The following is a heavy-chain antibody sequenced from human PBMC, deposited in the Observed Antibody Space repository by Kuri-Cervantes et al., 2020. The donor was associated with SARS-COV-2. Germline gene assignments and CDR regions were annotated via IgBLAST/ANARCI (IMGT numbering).Heavy chain of an antibody. CDR3: AKDAEQWLVPERNWFDP. CDR1: GFTFSSYW. Sequence: GGSLRLSCAASGFTFSSYWMSWVRQAPGKGLEWVAFIRYDGSNKYYADSVKGRFTISRDNSKNTLYLQMNSLRAEDTAVYYCAKDAEQWLVPERNWFDPWGQGTLVTVSS. CDR2: IRYDGSNK. J-gene: IGHJ5*02. D-gene: IGHD6-19*01. V-gene: IGHV3-30*02.